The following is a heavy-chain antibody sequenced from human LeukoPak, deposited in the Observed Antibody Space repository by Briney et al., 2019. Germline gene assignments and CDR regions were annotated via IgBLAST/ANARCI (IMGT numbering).Heavy chain of an antibody. CDR1: GDSITNYY. D-gene: IGHD6-13*01. CDR3: ARHPGKAATGMGPYYYYYSMDV. V-gene: IGHV4-4*07. Sequence: SETLSLTRSVSGDSITNYYWSFIRQPAGKGLEWIGRVYTNGATNYTPSLKSRVTMSVDMAKKQFTLKLTSLTAADTAVYYCARHPGKAATGMGPYYYYYSMDVWGRGTTVTVSS. CDR2: VYTNGAT. J-gene: IGHJ6*03.